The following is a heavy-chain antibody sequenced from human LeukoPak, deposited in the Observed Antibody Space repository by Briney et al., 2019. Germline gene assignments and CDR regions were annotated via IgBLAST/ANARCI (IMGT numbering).Heavy chain of an antibody. J-gene: IGHJ4*02. Sequence: GGPLRLSCAASGFTFSSYGMHWVRQAPGKGLEWVAVISYDGSNKYYADSVKGRFTISRDNSKNTLYLQMNSLRAEDTAVYYCARNPVYSSGWYYFDYGGQGTLVTVSS. D-gene: IGHD6-19*01. CDR3: ARNPVYSSGWYYFDY. V-gene: IGHV3-30*03. CDR1: GFTFSSYG. CDR2: ISYDGSNK.